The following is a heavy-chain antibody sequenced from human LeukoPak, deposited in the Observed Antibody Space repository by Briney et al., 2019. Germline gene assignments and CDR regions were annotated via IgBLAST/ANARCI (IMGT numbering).Heavy chain of an antibody. D-gene: IGHD5-12*01. CDR2: IKHDGSED. Sequence: GGSLRLSCAASGFTFSNYWMTWVRQAPGKGLEWVANIKHDGSEDYYLDSVKGRFTISRDNAKNSLYLQMNSLRAEDTAVYYCARGTRALGYSGYYNWFDPWGQGTLVTVSS. J-gene: IGHJ5*02. CDR1: GFTFSNYW. V-gene: IGHV3-7*04. CDR3: ARGTRALGYSGYYNWFDP.